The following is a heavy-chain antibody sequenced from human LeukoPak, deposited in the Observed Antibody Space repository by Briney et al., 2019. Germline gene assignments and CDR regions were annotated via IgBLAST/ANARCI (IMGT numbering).Heavy chain of an antibody. Sequence: ASVKVSCKASGYTFTSYAMHWVRQAPGQRLEWMGWINAGNGNTKYSQKFQGRVTITRDTSASTAYMELSSLRSEDTAVYYCARASGYYYNWFDPWGQGTLVTVSS. CDR2: INAGNGNT. CDR1: GYTFTSYA. V-gene: IGHV1-3*01. J-gene: IGHJ5*02. D-gene: IGHD3-22*01. CDR3: ARASGYYYNWFDP.